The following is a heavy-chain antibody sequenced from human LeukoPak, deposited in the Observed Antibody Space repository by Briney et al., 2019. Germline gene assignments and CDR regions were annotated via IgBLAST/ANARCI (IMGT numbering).Heavy chain of an antibody. J-gene: IGHJ4*02. Sequence: GGSLRLSCAASGFTFSSYAMSWVRQAPGKGLEWVSAISGSGGSTYYADSVKGRFTISRDNTKNTLYLQMNSLRAEDTAVYYCAKDSSGWYVNYFDYWGQGTLVTVSS. CDR1: GFTFSSYA. D-gene: IGHD6-19*01. V-gene: IGHV3-23*01. CDR3: AKDSSGWYVNYFDY. CDR2: ISGSGGST.